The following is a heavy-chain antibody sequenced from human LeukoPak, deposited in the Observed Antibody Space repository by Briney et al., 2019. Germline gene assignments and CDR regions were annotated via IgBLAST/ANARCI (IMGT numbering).Heavy chain of an antibody. D-gene: IGHD2-2*01. CDR1: GFTFSSYS. CDR2: ISSSSSYI. J-gene: IGHJ4*02. Sequence: GGSLRLSCAASGFTFSSYSMNWVRQAPGKGLEWVSSISSSSSYIYYADSVKGRFTISRDNAQNSLYLQLNSLRAEDTAVYYCARKLIGVVPAATNDYWGQGTLVTVSS. CDR3: ARKLIGVVPAATNDY. V-gene: IGHV3-21*01.